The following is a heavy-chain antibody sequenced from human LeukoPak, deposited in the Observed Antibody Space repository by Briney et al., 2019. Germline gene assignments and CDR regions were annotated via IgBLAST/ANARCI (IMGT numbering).Heavy chain of an antibody. CDR3: ASSAPYYYDSSGHPWDY. CDR2: INPSGGST. Sequence: GASVKVSCKASGYTFTSYYMHWVRQAPGQGLEWMGIINPSGGSTSYAQKFQGRVTMTRDTSTSTVYVELSSLRSEDTAVYYCASSAPYYYDSSGHPWDYWGQGTLVTVSS. J-gene: IGHJ4*02. D-gene: IGHD3-22*01. V-gene: IGHV1-46*01. CDR1: GYTFTSYY.